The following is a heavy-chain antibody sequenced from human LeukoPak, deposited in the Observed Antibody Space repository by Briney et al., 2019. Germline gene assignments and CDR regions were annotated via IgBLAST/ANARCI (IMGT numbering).Heavy chain of an antibody. V-gene: IGHV1-46*01. CDR2: INPSGGST. D-gene: IGHD3/OR15-3a*01. CDR3: ARKYDVLTGYDNWFDP. J-gene: IGHJ5*02. Sequence: ASVKVSCKASGYTFTSYYMHWVRQAPGQGLEWMGIINPSGGSTSYAQKFQGRVTMTRDMSTSTVYMELSSLRSEDTAVYFCARKYDVLTGYDNWFDPWGQGTLVTVSS. CDR1: GYTFTSYY.